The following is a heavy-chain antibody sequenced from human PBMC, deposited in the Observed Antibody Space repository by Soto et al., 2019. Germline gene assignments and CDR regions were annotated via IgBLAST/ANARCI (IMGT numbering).Heavy chain of an antibody. CDR2: LNPTGGST. Sequence: ASVKVSCKASGYPFTSYYMHWLRQAPGQGLEWMGVLNPTGGSTSTAQKFQGWVTMTTDTSISTASMELTRLTSDDTAIYYCARGDSTDCSNGVCSFFYNHDMDVWGQGTTVTVSS. CDR1: GYPFTSYY. CDR3: ARGDSTDCSNGVCSFFYNHDMDV. J-gene: IGHJ6*02. V-gene: IGHV1-2*04. D-gene: IGHD2-8*01.